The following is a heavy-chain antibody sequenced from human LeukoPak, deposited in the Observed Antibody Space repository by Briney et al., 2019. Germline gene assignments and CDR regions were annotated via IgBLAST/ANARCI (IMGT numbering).Heavy chain of an antibody. CDR3: AKGGYCSGRTCYIRGFDP. CDR1: GGTFSNYA. CDR2: IIPSFGTA. V-gene: IGHV1-69*01. D-gene: IGHD2-15*01. J-gene: IGHJ5*02. Sequence: GASVKVSCKASGGTFSNYAITWMRRAPGQGPEWMGGIIPSFGTANYAQKFEGRVNITADESTNIAYMELRSLRSEDAAVYYCAKGGYCSGRTCYIRGFDPWGQGTQVTVSS.